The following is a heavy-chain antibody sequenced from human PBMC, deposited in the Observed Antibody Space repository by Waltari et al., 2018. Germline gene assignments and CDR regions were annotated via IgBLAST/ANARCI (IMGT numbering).Heavy chain of an antibody. CDR1: GGSFSGYY. CDR3: ARVSTYYDDSSDFNTGGWFDP. J-gene: IGHJ5*02. Sequence: QVQLQQWGAGLLKPSETLSLTCAVYGGSFSGYYWSWIRQPPGQGLEWIGEINHSGSTYYNPSLNSRFTISVDPSKIQFSLKLSSVTAAYTAVYYCARVSTYYDDSSDFNTGGWFDPWGQGTLVTVSS. CDR2: INHSGST. D-gene: IGHD3-22*01. V-gene: IGHV4-34*01.